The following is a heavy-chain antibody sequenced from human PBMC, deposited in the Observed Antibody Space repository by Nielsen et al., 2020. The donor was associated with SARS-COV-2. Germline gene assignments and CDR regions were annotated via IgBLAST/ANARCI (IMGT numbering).Heavy chain of an antibody. Sequence: GGSLRLSCAASGFTFSSYSMNWVRQAPGKGLEWVSYISSSGSTIYYADPVKGRFTISRDNAKNSLYLQMNSLRAEDTAVYYCAREGYRYSYDYWGQGTLVTVSS. CDR1: GFTFSSYS. V-gene: IGHV3-48*04. CDR2: ISSSGSTI. CDR3: AREGYRYSYDY. D-gene: IGHD5-18*01. J-gene: IGHJ4*02.